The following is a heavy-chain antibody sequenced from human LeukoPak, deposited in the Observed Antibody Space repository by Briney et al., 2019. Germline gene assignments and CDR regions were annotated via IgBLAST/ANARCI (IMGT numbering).Heavy chain of an antibody. CDR2: ISSSGSTI. CDR1: GFTFSDYY. V-gene: IGHV3-11*04. D-gene: IGHD3-10*01. CDR3: ARDQGTIWFGVLLGPHFSF. Sequence: GGSLRLSCAASGFTFSDYYMSWIRQAPGKGLEWVSYISSSGSTIYYADSVKGRFTISRDNAKNSLYLQMNSLRAEDTAVYYCARDQGTIWFGVLLGPHFSFWGQGPLFTVSS. J-gene: IGHJ4*02.